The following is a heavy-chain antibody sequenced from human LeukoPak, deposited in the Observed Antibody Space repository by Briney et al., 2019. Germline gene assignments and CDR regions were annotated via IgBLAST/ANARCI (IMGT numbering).Heavy chain of an antibody. J-gene: IGHJ6*03. D-gene: IGHD4-17*01. CDR2: ISTSGST. V-gene: IGHV4-4*07. CDR3: ARGLPSYGDYVDYYFYMDV. CDR1: GDSISGFY. Sequence: SETLSLTCTVSGDSISGFYWSWIRQPAGKGLQWIGRISTSGSTNYSPSLKSRVTMSVDRSTNEFSLTVRSVTAADTALYYCARGLPSYGDYVDYYFYMDVWGKGTTVTVSS.